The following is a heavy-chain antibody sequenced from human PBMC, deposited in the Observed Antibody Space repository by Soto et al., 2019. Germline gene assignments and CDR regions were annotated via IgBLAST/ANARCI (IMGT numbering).Heavy chain of an antibody. Sequence: SETLSLTCTVSGSSISSSSYYWGWIRQPPGKGLEWIGSIYYSGSTYYNPSLKSRVTISVDTSKNQFSLKLSSVTAADTAVYYCARLLYSGYAQRRGYYFDYWGQGTLVTVSS. CDR1: GSSISSSSYY. V-gene: IGHV4-39*01. J-gene: IGHJ4*02. CDR2: IYYSGST. CDR3: ARLLYSGYAQRRGYYFDY. D-gene: IGHD5-12*01.